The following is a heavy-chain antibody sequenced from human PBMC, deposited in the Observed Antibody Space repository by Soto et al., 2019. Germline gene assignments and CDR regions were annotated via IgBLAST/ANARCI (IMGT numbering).Heavy chain of an antibody. Sequence: SQTLSLTCAISGDSVSSNSAAWNWIRQSPSRGLEWLGRTYYRSKWYNDYAVSVKSRITINPDTSKNQFSLQLNSVTPEDTAVYYCARRQWEPDPNSKDYYYGMDVWGQGTTVDVSS. D-gene: IGHD1-26*01. V-gene: IGHV6-1*01. CDR2: TYYRSKWYN. CDR3: ARRQWEPDPNSKDYYYGMDV. J-gene: IGHJ6*02. CDR1: GDSVSSNSAA.